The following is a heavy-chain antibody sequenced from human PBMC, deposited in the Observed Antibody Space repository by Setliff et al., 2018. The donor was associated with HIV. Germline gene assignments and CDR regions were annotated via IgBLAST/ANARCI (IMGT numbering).Heavy chain of an antibody. CDR3: TTRPRRGSTIFVGP. D-gene: IGHD3-3*01. Sequence: GGSLRLSCAASGFTFGKVWMNWVRQAPGKGLEWVGFIRGKAYGETADFAASLKGRFTISRDDSKSIAYLQMNSLKTEDTAVYYCTTRPRRGSTIFVGPWGQGTLVTVSS. J-gene: IGHJ5*02. CDR1: GFTFGKVW. CDR2: IRGKAYGETA. V-gene: IGHV3-49*04.